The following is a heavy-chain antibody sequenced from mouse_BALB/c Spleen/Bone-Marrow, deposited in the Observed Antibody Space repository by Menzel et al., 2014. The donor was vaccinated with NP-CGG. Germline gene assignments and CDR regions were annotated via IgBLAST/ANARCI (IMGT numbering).Heavy chain of an antibody. Sequence: EVKLMESGGGLVQPGGSLKLSCAASGFDFSGFWMGWVRQAPGKGLEWIGEINPDSSTINYTSSLKDRFIISRDSAKNTLYLQMSKVRSEDTALYYCARLGYYGGFAYWGQGTLVTVSA. CDR2: INPDSSTI. CDR1: GFDFSGFW. V-gene: IGHV4-1*02. CDR3: ARLGYYGGFAY. J-gene: IGHJ3*01. D-gene: IGHD2-3*01.